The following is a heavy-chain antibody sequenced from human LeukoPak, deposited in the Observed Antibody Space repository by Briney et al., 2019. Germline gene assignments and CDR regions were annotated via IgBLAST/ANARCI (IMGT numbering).Heavy chain of an antibody. Sequence: SETLSLTCTVSGGSISSYYWSWIRQPPGKGLEWIGYIYYSGSTNYNPSLKSRVTISVDTSKNQFSLKLSSVTAADTAVYYCARARWLRDYFDYWGQGTLVTVSS. J-gene: IGHJ4*02. CDR3: ARARWLRDYFDY. CDR2: IYYSGST. CDR1: GGSISSYY. V-gene: IGHV4-59*01. D-gene: IGHD5-12*01.